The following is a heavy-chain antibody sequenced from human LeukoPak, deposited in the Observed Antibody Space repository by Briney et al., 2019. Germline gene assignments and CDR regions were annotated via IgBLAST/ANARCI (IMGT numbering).Heavy chain of an antibody. V-gene: IGHV3-21*01. J-gene: IGHJ4*02. CDR1: GFTFSSYW. Sequence: GGSLRLSCAASGFTFSSYWMHWVRQAPGKGLVWVSSISSGSSYIYYADSLKGRFTISRDNAKNSLYLQMNSLRADDTAVYYCARDCGGDCYSHYFDYWGQGTLVTVSS. D-gene: IGHD2-21*02. CDR2: ISSGSSYI. CDR3: ARDCGGDCYSHYFDY.